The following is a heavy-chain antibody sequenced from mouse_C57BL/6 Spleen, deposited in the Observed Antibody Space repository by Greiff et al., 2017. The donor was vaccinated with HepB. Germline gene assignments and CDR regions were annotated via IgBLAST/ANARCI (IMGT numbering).Heavy chain of an antibody. Sequence: VKLVESGAELVRPGASVTLSCKASGYTFTDYEMHWVKQTPVHGLEWIGAIDPETGGTAYNQKFKGKAILTADKSSSTAYMELRSLPSEDSAVYYCTRSSDYRGYYFDYWGQGTTLTVSS. CDR3: TRSSDYRGYYFDY. V-gene: IGHV1-15*01. CDR2: IDPETGGT. D-gene: IGHD2-13*01. J-gene: IGHJ2*01. CDR1: GYTFTDYE.